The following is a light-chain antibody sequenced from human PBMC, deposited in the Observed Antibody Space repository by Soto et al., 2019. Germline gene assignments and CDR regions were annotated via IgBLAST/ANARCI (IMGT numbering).Light chain of an antibody. J-gene: IGLJ1*01. Sequence: LTQPASVSGSPGQSITISRTGTSSDVGGYNYVSWYQHHPGKAPKLIIYDVSNRPSGVSIRFSGSKSDNTASLTISGLQPEDEADYHCSSYTTSNTRQIVFGTGTKVTVL. CDR2: DVS. V-gene: IGLV2-14*03. CDR1: SSDVGGYNY. CDR3: SSYTTSNTRQIV.